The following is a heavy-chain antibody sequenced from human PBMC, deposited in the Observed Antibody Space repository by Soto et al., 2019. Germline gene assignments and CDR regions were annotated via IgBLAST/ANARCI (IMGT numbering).Heavy chain of an antibody. J-gene: IGHJ5*02. CDR3: SSAAAPCWFDP. V-gene: IGHV4-31*03. Sequence: QVRLQESGPGLVKPSQTLSLTCIVSGGSISSGGYYWSWIRQHPGKGLELIGYIYYSGTTYYSPSLKSRVSISADTSKNQLSLKLSSVTAADTAVYYCSSAAAPCWFDPWGQGTLVTVSS. CDR2: IYYSGTT. D-gene: IGHD2-2*01. CDR1: GGSISSGGYY.